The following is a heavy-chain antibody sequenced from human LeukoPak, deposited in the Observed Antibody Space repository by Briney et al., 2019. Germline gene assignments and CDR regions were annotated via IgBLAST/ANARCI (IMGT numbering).Heavy chain of an antibody. J-gene: IGHJ2*01. V-gene: IGHV1-24*01. CDR2: IDPDDGET. D-gene: IGHD3-22*01. CDR3: ATVVRYYYDSSGSDWYFDL. CDR1: GYTLRELS. Sequence: GASVKVSCKVSGYTLRELSIHWVRQAPGKGLEWMGGIDPDDGETIYAQKFQGRVTMTEDTYTDTAYMELRSLSSEDTAVYYCATVVRYYYDSSGSDWYFDLWGRGTLVTVSS.